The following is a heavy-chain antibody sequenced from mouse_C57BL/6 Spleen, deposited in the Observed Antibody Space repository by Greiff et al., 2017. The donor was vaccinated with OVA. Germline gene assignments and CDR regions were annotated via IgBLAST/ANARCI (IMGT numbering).Heavy chain of an antibody. Sequence: VQLQQPGPELVKPGASVKMSCKASGYTFTVYYMHWVKQRPEQGLEWIGRIDPEDGVTKYAPKFQGKATITADTTSSTAYLQLSSLTSEDTAVYYCARKPECSDWGQGTLVTVSA. CDR2: IDPEDGVT. CDR3: ARKPECSD. J-gene: IGHJ3*01. CDR1: GYTFTVYY. V-gene: IGHV14-2*02. D-gene: IGHD6-1*01.